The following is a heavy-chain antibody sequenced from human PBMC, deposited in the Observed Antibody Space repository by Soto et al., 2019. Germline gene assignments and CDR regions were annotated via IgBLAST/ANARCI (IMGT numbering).Heavy chain of an antibody. D-gene: IGHD3-3*01. CDR3: ARGLRGYDFWSGYPNWFDP. J-gene: IGHJ5*02. Sequence: QVQLQQWGAGLLKPSETLSLTCAVYGGSFSGYYWGWIRQPPGKGLEWIGEINHSRSTNYNPSLKRRVTISVDTSKNQFSLKLSSVTAADTAVYYCARGLRGYDFWSGYPNWFDPWGQGTLVTVSS. V-gene: IGHV4-34*01. CDR1: GGSFSGYY. CDR2: INHSRST.